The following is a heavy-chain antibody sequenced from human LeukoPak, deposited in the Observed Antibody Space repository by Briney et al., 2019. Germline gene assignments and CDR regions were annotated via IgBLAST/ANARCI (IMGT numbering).Heavy chain of an antibody. V-gene: IGHV1-2*02. CDR3: ARECVGATKPGNWFDP. J-gene: IGHJ5*02. D-gene: IGHD1-26*01. Sequence: ASVKVSCKASGYTFTGYYVHWVRQAPGQGLEWMGWINPNSGGTNYAQKLQGRVTMTRDTSISTAYMELSRLRSDDTAVYYCARECVGATKPGNWFDPWGQGTLVTVSS. CDR2: INPNSGGT. CDR1: GYTFTGYY.